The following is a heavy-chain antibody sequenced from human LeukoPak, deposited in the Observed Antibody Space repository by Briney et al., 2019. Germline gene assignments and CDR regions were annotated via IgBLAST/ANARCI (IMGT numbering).Heavy chain of an antibody. D-gene: IGHD3-10*01. CDR2: INPNSGGT. CDR3: AGGLWLGGYYFDY. CDR1: GYTFTGYY. V-gene: IGHV1-2*02. J-gene: IGHJ4*02. Sequence: ASVTVSCKASGYTFTGYYMHWVRQAPGQGREWMGWINPNSGGTNYAQKFQGRVTMTRGTSISTAYMDLSRLRADDTAVYYCAGGLWLGGYYFDYWGQGTLVTVSS.